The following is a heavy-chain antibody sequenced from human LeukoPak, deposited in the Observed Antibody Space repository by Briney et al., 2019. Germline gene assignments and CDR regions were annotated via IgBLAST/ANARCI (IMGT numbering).Heavy chain of an antibody. V-gene: IGHV1-18*01. CDR2: ISAYNGNT. CDR3: ARDTEGITIFGVVGGAFDY. Sequence: ASVKVSCKASGYTFTSYGISWVRQAPGQGLEWMGLISAYNGNTNYAQKLQGRVTMTTDTSTSTAYMELRSLRSDDTAVYYCARDTEGITIFGVVGGAFDYWGQGTLVTVSS. J-gene: IGHJ4*02. D-gene: IGHD3-3*01. CDR1: GYTFTSYG.